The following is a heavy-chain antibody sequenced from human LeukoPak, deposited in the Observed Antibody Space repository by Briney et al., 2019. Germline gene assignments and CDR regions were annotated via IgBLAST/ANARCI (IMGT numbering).Heavy chain of an antibody. CDR2: INPSGGST. CDR3: ASSDSYGSFDY. J-gene: IGHJ4*02. CDR1: GYTFTSYY. Sequence: ASVKVSCKASGYTFTSYYMHWVRQAPGQGLEWMGVINPSGGSTSYARKFQGRVTMTRDTSTSTVYMELSSLRSEDTAVYYCASSDSYGSFDYWGQGTLVTVSS. D-gene: IGHD5-18*01. V-gene: IGHV1-46*01.